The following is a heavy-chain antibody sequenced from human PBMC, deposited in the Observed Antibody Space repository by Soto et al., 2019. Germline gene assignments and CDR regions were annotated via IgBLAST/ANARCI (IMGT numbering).Heavy chain of an antibody. D-gene: IGHD2-21*01. CDR3: ARGVEMAATFSYSYAMDV. J-gene: IGHJ6*02. V-gene: IGHV4-34*01. CDR2: INHRGST. Sequence: SETLSLTCAVYGGSFSTYYWSWIRQPPGTGLEWIGGINHRGSTNSNPYLTSRVTISIATSKNKFSLKLSSVTAADTAVYYCARGVEMAATFSYSYAMDVWGQGTTVTVS. CDR1: GGSFSTYY.